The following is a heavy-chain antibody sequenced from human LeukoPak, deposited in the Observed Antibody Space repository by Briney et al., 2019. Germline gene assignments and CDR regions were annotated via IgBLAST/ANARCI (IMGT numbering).Heavy chain of an antibody. CDR2: IIPIFGTA. D-gene: IGHD2-2*01. CDR1: GGTFSSYA. V-gene: IGHV1-69*05. J-gene: IGHJ6*03. Sequence: SVKVSCKASGGTFSSYAISWVRQAPGQGLEWMGGIIPIFGTANYAQKFQGRVTITTDESTGTAYMELSSLRSEDTAVYYCARDLGRYQLPISPRTYYYYMDVWGKGTTVTVSS. CDR3: ARDLGRYQLPISPRTYYYYMDV.